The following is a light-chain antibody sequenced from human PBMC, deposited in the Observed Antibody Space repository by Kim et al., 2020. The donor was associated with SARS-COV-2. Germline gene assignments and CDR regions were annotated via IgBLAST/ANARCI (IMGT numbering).Light chain of an antibody. J-gene: IGLJ2*01. CDR2: EDH. Sequence: NFMLTQSHSVSESPGKTVTISCTRSSGSIASTYVQWYQQRPGNSPTIVIYEDHQRPSGVPDRFSGSIDTSSNSASLTISGLKTEDEADYYCQSYDSSNPYVVFGGGTQLTVL. CDR3: QSYDSSNPYVV. V-gene: IGLV6-57*01. CDR1: SGSIASTY.